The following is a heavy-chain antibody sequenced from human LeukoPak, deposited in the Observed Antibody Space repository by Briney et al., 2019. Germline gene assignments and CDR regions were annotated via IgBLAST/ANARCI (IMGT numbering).Heavy chain of an antibody. V-gene: IGHV4-39*07. Sequence: PSETLSLTCTVSGGSISSSSYYWGWIRQPPGKGLEWIVSIYYSGSTYYNPSLKSRVTISVDTSKNQFSLKLSSVTAAGTAVYYCARDGVGRYCSSTSCSKNYFDYWGQGTLVTVSS. J-gene: IGHJ4*02. D-gene: IGHD2-2*01. CDR1: GGSISSSSYY. CDR2: IYYSGST. CDR3: ARDGVGRYCSSTSCSKNYFDY.